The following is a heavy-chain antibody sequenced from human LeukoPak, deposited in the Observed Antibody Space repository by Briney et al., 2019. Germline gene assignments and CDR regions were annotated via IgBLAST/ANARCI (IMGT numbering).Heavy chain of an antibody. CDR2: INHSGST. D-gene: IGHD2-2*01. CDR3: ARGPYIVVVPPKRNWFDP. Sequence: PSETLSLTCAVYGGSFSGYYWSWVRQPPGKGLEWIGEINHSGSTNYNPSLNSRVTISVATSKNQFSLKLSSVTAADTAVYYCARGPYIVVVPPKRNWFDPWGQGTLVTVSS. J-gene: IGHJ5*02. CDR1: GGSFSGYY. V-gene: IGHV4-34*01.